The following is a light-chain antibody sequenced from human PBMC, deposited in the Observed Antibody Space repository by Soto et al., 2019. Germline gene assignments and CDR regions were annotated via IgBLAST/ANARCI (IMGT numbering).Light chain of an antibody. J-gene: IGKJ2*01. CDR3: QQYGSSPPYT. CDR2: AAS. V-gene: IGKV3-20*01. Sequence: EIVLTQSPGTLSLSPGERATLSCRASQSVTSGNLAWYQQKPGQAPRLLIYAASSRATNIPDRFSGSGSGTDFTLTISRLEPEDFAVYDCQQYGSSPPYTFGQGTKLEIK. CDR1: QSVTSGN.